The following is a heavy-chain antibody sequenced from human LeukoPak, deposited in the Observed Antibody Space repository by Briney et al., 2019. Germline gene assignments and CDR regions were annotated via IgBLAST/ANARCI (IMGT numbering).Heavy chain of an antibody. CDR2: IYHGGNT. Sequence: PSETLSLTCTVSGDSISTSNSYWGWIRQPAGKGLEWIGEIYHGGNTNYNPSLKSRVTISVDKSKNQFSLNLSSVTAADTAVYYCARAPSGRHGYNFHDWGQGALVTVSS. D-gene: IGHD5-24*01. J-gene: IGHJ4*02. CDR3: ARAPSGRHGYNFHD. CDR1: GDSISTSNSY. V-gene: IGHV4-39*07.